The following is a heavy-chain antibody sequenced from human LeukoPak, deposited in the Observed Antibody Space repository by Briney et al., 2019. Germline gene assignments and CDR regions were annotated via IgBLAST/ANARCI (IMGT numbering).Heavy chain of an antibody. CDR1: GGSFSSGRYY. D-gene: IGHD4-17*01. J-gene: IGHJ4*02. Sequence: SETLSLTCTVSGGSFSSGRYYWSWIRRPAGKGLEWIGRISTSGSTNYNPSLKSRVTISVDTSKNQFSLKLSSVTAADTAVYYCARGLTVTPDYWGQGTLVTVSS. V-gene: IGHV4-61*02. CDR2: ISTSGST. CDR3: ARGLTVTPDY.